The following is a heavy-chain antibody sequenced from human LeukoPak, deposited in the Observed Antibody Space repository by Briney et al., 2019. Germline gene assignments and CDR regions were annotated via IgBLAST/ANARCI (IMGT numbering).Heavy chain of an antibody. CDR3: AKPNVVATIGSYYMDV. J-gene: IGHJ6*03. Sequence: GGSLRLSCAASGFTFSSYGMSWVRQAPGKGLEWVSAISGSGGSTYYADSVKGRFTISRDNSKNTLYLQMNSLRAEDTAVYYCAKPNVVATIGSYYMDVWGKGTTVTISS. D-gene: IGHD5-12*01. CDR1: GFTFSSYG. CDR2: ISGSGGST. V-gene: IGHV3-23*01.